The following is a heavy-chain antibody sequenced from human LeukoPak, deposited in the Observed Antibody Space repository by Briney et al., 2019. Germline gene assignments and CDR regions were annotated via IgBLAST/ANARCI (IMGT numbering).Heavy chain of an antibody. V-gene: IGHV3-7*01. CDR3: ARDGNFGYDAFDI. D-gene: IGHD3-10*01. CDR2: INQDGSVR. J-gene: IGHJ3*02. Sequence: GGSLRLSCAASGFTFSNYWMSWVRQAPGKGLEGVANINQDGSVRYYVDSVKGRFTISRDNAKNSLYLQVNSLRAEDTAVYYCARDGNFGYDAFDIWGQGTMVTVSS. CDR1: GFTFSNYW.